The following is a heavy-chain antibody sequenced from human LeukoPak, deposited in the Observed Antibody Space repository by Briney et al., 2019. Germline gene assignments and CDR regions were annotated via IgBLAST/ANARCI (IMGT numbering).Heavy chain of an antibody. V-gene: IGHV3-30*18. CDR2: ISYDGINK. J-gene: IGHJ4*02. Sequence: GGSLRLSCAASGFTFTTYGMHWVRQAPGKGLEWVAVISYDGINKYYADSVKGRFTISRDKSKNTLYLQMNSLRAEDTAVYYCAKERRTAMGYYFDYWGQGALVTVSS. CDR1: GFTFTTYG. D-gene: IGHD5-18*01. CDR3: AKERRTAMGYYFDY.